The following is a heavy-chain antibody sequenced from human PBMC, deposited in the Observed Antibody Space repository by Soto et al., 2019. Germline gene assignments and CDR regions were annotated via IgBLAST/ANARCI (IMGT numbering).Heavy chain of an antibody. J-gene: IGHJ5*02. D-gene: IGHD5-12*01. Sequence: QVQLVQSEDEVKEPGASVKVSCKASGYTFTDYALQWVRQAPGQSLERMGWINAGNGNTKYSQKFLGRVTFTRDTSASTAYMEMSSLTYEDTAVFYCARARLDGNGYTWSCFDPWGQGVLVTVSS. CDR2: INAGNGNT. CDR1: GYTFTDYA. V-gene: IGHV1-3*01. CDR3: ARARLDGNGYTWSCFDP.